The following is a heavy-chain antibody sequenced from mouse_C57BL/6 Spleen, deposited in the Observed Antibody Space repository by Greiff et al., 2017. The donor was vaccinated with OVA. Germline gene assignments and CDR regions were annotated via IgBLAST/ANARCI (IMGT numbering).Heavy chain of an antibody. CDR3: ARDEGPYYGSSYNY. CDR2: ISDGGSYT. D-gene: IGHD1-1*01. V-gene: IGHV5-4*01. CDR1: GFTFRSYA. Sequence: DVMLVESGGGLVKPGGSLQLSCAASGFTFRSYAMSWVRQTPEKRLDWVATISDGGSYTYYPDNVKCRFTISRDNAKNNLYLQMSHLKSEDTAMYYCARDEGPYYGSSYNYWGQGTTLTVSS. J-gene: IGHJ2*01.